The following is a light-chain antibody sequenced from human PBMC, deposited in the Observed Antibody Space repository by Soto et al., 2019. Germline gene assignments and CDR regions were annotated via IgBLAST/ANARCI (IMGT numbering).Light chain of an antibody. J-gene: IGKJ1*01. CDR1: QSISTW. CDR2: DVS. Sequence: DMQMSRSPSTLSASVGDRVTITCRASQSISTWLAWYQQKPGKAPKLLIYDVSSLASGVPSRFSGSGSGTEFTLTISSLQPDDFATYYCQHCNTSWTFGQGTKVDIK. V-gene: IGKV1-5*01. CDR3: QHCNTSWT.